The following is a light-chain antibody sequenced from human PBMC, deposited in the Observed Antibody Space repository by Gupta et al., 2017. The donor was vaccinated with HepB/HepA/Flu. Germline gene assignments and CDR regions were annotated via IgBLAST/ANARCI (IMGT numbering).Light chain of an antibody. CDR3: QHQSNGPPRFT. Sequence: EVVLTQSPVTLSLSPGERATLSCRASQSVGDYLASYQQKGGQAPRLLIYGASDRAPDITRRFSGSGAGADDTITITSREPEDFEVYFCQHQSNGPPRFTFGGGTKVE. CDR1: QSVGDY. V-gene: IGKV3-11*01. CDR2: GAS. J-gene: IGKJ4*01.